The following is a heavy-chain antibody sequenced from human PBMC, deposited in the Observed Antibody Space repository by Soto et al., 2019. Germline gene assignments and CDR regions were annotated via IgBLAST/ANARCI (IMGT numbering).Heavy chain of an antibody. CDR2: ISGSDSRT. CDR3: AKSLDIHYKNWFDP. V-gene: IGHV3-23*01. J-gene: IGHJ5*02. D-gene: IGHD4-4*01. CDR1: GFTFSSAA. Sequence: GGSLRLSCAASGFTFSSAAMNWVRQAPGKGLEWVSIISGSDSRTYYADSVKGRFTISRDNSKNTLYLDMNSLRAEDTAVYYCAKSLDIHYKNWFDPWGQGTMVTVSS.